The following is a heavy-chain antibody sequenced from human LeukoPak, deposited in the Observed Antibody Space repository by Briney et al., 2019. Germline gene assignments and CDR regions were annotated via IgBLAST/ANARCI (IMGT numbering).Heavy chain of an antibody. CDR3: AKGVTIFGVVGGDAFDI. V-gene: IGHV3-30*02. CDR2: IRYDGSNK. D-gene: IGHD3-3*01. J-gene: IGHJ3*02. CDR1: GFTVSSNY. Sequence: GGSLRLSCAASGFTVSSNYMSWVRQAPGKGLEWVAFIRYDGSNKYYADSVKGRFTISRDNSKNTLYLQMNSLRAEDTAVYYCAKGVTIFGVVGGDAFDIWGQGTMVTVSS.